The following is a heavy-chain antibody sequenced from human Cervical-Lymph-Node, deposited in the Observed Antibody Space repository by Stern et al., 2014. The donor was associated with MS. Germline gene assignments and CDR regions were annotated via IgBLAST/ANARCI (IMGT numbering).Heavy chain of an antibody. CDR1: GFTFNNYA. Sequence: EVQLVESGGGLVQPGGSLRLSCATSGFTFNNYAMNWVRQAPGKGLEWVSTISDSGSATYYADSVKGRFTISRDNANDTLSLQMDRLRAEDTARYFCAKAVVAAWFYYGMDVWGQGTSVTVS. CDR2: ISDSGSAT. V-gene: IGHV3-23*04. CDR3: AKAVVAAWFYYGMDV. D-gene: IGHD2-15*01. J-gene: IGHJ6*02.